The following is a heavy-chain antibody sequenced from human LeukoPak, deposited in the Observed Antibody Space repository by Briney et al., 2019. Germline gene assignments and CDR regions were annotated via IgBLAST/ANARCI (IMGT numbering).Heavy chain of an antibody. CDR3: VRGRGLFYDILTGPHYFDY. CDR1: GYTFIHHY. Sequence: ASVRVSCKASGYTFIHHYLHWVRQAPGQGLEWMGWINPNNGVTNYAQKFQDRVTMTSDTSISTAYMELSRLTFDDTAVYYCVRGRGLFYDILTGPHYFDYWGQGTLVTVSS. D-gene: IGHD3-9*01. J-gene: IGHJ4*02. CDR2: INPNNGVT. V-gene: IGHV1-2*02.